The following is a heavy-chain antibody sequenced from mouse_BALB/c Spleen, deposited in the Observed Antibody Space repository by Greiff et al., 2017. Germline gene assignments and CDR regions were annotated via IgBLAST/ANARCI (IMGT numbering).Heavy chain of an antibody. CDR2: INSNGGST. CDR1: GFTFSSYG. V-gene: IGHV5-6-3*01. J-gene: IGHJ2*01. Sequence: EVKVEESGGGLVQPGGSLKLSCAASGFTFSSYGMSWVRQTPDKRLELVATINSNGGSTYYPDSVKGRFTISRDNAKNTLYLQMSSLKSEDTAMYYCARGLRNYDYWGQGTTLTVSS. D-gene: IGHD2-1*01. CDR3: ARGLRNYDY.